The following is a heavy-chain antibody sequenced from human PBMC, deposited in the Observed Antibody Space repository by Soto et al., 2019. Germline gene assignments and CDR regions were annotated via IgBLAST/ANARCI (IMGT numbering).Heavy chain of an antibody. D-gene: IGHD1-26*01. Sequence: EVQLLESGGGLVQPGGSLRLSCAASGLPFSTSAMNWVRQAPGKGLEWVSIISATSDAAYYAASVKGRFTTSRDNSQNTLYLQMDSLRPEDTAVYYCGKYRVSYPVYYGMTVWCQGTTVTVAS. CDR2: ISATSDAA. CDR1: GLPFSTSA. CDR3: GKYRVSYPVYYGMTV. V-gene: IGHV3-23*01. J-gene: IGHJ6*02.